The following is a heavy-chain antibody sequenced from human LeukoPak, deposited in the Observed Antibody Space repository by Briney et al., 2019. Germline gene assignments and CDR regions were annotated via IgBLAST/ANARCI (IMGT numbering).Heavy chain of an antibody. CDR1: GFTFSSYA. V-gene: IGHV3-30-3*01. J-gene: IGHJ4*02. D-gene: IGHD3-16*01. CDR3: ARGREDAGWGYYFDY. CDR2: ISYDGSNK. Sequence: QPGGSLRLSCAASGFTFSSYAMHWVRQAPGKGLVWVAVISYDGSNKYYADSVKGRFTISRDNSKNTLYLQMNSLRAEDTAEYYGARGREDAGWGYYFDYWGQGTLGTVSS.